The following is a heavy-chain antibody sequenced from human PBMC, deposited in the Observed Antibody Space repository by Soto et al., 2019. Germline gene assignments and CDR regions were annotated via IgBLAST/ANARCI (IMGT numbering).Heavy chain of an antibody. CDR3: AREGYYDSSAASRFDL. Sequence: QVQLQESGPGLVKPSQTLSLTCTVSGGSISSGGYYWSWIRQHPGKGLEWIGYIYYSGSTYYNPSLQSRVTISVDTSKNQFPLKLRSVTAADTAVYYCAREGYYDSSAASRFDLWVRGTLVTVSS. J-gene: IGHJ2*01. V-gene: IGHV4-31*03. D-gene: IGHD3-22*01. CDR1: GGSISSGGYY. CDR2: IYYSGST.